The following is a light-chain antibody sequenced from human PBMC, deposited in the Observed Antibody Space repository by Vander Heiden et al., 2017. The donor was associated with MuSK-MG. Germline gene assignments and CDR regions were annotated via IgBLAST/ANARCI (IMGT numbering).Light chain of an antibody. CDR2: YPSDSDK. CDR1: SDINVDTYK. Sequence: QAVLPQPSSLSASPGASASLTCPLRSDINVDTYKIFRFTQKPDNPPQDLLKYPSDSDKQQRSGVPSRFSGSKDASANAGIVFISGHQSEDEADYYYLSGHNSDYVFGPGTKVTVL. J-gene: IGLJ1*01. CDR3: LSGHNSDYV. V-gene: IGLV5-45*03.